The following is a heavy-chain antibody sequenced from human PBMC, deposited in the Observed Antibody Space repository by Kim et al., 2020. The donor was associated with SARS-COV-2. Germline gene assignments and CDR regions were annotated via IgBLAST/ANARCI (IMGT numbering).Heavy chain of an antibody. Sequence: GGSLRLSCAASGFTFSNAWMSWVRQAPGKGLEWVGRIKSKTDGGTTDYAAPVKGRFTISRDDSKNTLYLQMNSLKTEDTAVYYCTTGRGSYENWFDPWGQGTLVTVSS. CDR2: IKSKTDGGTT. D-gene: IGHD1-26*01. CDR3: TTGRGSYENWFDP. CDR1: GFTFSNAW. V-gene: IGHV3-15*01. J-gene: IGHJ5*02.